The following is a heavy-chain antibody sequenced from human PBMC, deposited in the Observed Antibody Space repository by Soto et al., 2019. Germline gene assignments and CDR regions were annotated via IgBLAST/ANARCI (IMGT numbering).Heavy chain of an antibody. J-gene: IGHJ3*02. CDR3: ARGQESVVAATAAFDI. Sequence: SETLSLTCAVYGGSFSGYYWSWIRQPPGKGLEWIGEINHSGSTNYNPSLKSRVTISVDTSKNQFSLKLSSVTAADTAVYYCARGQESVVAATAAFDIWGQGTMVTVSS. CDR1: GGSFSGYY. D-gene: IGHD2-15*01. CDR2: INHSGST. V-gene: IGHV4-34*01.